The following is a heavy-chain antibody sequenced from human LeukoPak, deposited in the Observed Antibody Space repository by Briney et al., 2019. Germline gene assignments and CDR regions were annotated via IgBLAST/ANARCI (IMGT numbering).Heavy chain of an antibody. CDR1: GYTFTSYD. V-gene: IGHV1-8*01. D-gene: IGHD1-26*01. J-gene: IGHJ4*02. CDR3: ARDWELSVFFDY. CDR2: MNPNSGNT. Sequence: ASVKVSCKASGYTFTSYDINWVRQATGQGLEWMGWMNPNSGNTGYAQKFQGRVTMTRNTSISTAYMELSRLTSDDTAVYYCARDWELSVFFDYWGQGTLVTVSS.